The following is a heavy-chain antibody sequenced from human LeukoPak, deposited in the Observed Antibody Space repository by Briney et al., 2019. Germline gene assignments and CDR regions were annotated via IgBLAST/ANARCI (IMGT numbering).Heavy chain of an antibody. CDR3: ARAQTRLGTHY. CDR2: IYYSGSF. J-gene: IGHJ4*02. D-gene: IGHD3-16*01. CDR1: GGSVSSGNYF. Sequence: SETLSLTCTVSGGSVSSGNYFWTWIRQPPGKGLEWIGYIYYSGSFNYNPSLKSRVTISVDTSKNQFSLKLSSVTAADTAVYYCARAQTRLGTHYWGQGTLVTVSS. V-gene: IGHV4-61*01.